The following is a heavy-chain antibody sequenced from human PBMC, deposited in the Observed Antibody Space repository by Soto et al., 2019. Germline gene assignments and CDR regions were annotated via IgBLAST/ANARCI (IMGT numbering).Heavy chain of an antibody. J-gene: IGHJ4*02. D-gene: IGHD3-22*01. V-gene: IGHV1-69*12. Sequence: QVQLVQSGGEVKKPGSSVKVSCKASGDTFTNHVFNWVRQAPGQGLEWMGGIISLFGTPHYAQRFQGRATITADESTATSYMQLSSLRSAATAVFYCARDLGSGYERGDYWGQGTLVTVSS. CDR2: IISLFGTP. CDR3: ARDLGSGYERGDY. CDR1: GDTFTNHV.